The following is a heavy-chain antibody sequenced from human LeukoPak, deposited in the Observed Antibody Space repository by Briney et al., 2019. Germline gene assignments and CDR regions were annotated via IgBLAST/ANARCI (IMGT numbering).Heavy chain of an antibody. CDR3: AKDFGYCGDCRCYSADS. CDR2: ISCGRSNE. J-gene: IGHJ4*02. V-gene: IGHV3-30*18. D-gene: IGHD2-15*01. Sequence: PGGSLRLSCAASGFPFIDYGLHWVGQAPGKGLEGVAVISCGRSNEHYAEAVKGRFTISRNNSKNPLFLQMNSLSPEDTAVYYCAKDFGYCGDCRCYSADSWGQGTLVTVSS. CDR1: GFPFIDYG.